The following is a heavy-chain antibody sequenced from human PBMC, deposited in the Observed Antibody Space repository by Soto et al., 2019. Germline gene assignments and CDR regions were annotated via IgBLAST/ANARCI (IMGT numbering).Heavy chain of an antibody. CDR2: IYYSGST. V-gene: IGHV4-31*03. D-gene: IGHD3-10*01. J-gene: IGHJ5*02. Sequence: PSETLSLTCTVSGGSVSSGSYYWSWIRQHPGKGLECIGYIYYSGSTYYNPSPKSRVTISVDTSKNQFSLKLSSVTAADTAVYYCASLWFGEFGVFDPWGQGTLVTVSS. CDR1: GGSVSSGSYY. CDR3: ASLWFGEFGVFDP.